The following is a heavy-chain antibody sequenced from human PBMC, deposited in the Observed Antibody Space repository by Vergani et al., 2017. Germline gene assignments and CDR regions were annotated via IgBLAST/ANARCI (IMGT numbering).Heavy chain of an antibody. J-gene: IGHJ4*02. Sequence: VQSGDEVKKPGASVKVSCKTSGYSFINYGISWVRQAPGQGLEWMGRIIPIIRLATSAQKFQDRVKITGDTSTNTVYMEMNNLRSEDTAVYYCARVSPGDNSGWEPFDYWGQGTLVTVSS. CDR1: GYSFINYG. CDR2: IIPIIRLA. CDR3: ARVSPGDNSGWEPFDY. D-gene: IGHD6-19*01. V-gene: IGHV1-69*04.